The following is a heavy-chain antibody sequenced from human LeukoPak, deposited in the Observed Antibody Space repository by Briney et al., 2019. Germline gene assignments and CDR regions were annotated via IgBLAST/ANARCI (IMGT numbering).Heavy chain of an antibody. D-gene: IGHD3-3*01. CDR1: GDSISSYY. J-gene: IGHJ3*02. CDR3: ARGRTNYDFWSGVLLNAFDI. Sequence: ASETLSLTCAVSGDSISSYYWSWIRQPAGKGLEWIGHIYTSGYTKYNPSLKSRVTMSVDTSKNQFSLRLTSVTAADTAVYYCARGRTNYDFWSGVLLNAFDIWGQGTMVTVSS. CDR2: IYTSGYT. V-gene: IGHV4-4*07.